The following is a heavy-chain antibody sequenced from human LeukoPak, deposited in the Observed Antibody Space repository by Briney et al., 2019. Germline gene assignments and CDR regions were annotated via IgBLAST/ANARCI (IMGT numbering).Heavy chain of an antibody. D-gene: IGHD6-13*01. CDR2: ISAYNGNT. CDR3: ARVIAAAGTYYYYMDV. V-gene: IGHV1-18*01. CDR1: GYTFTSYG. Sequence: GASVKVSCKASGYTFTSYGISWVRQALGQGLEWMGWISAYNGNTNYAQKLQGRVTMTTDTSTSTAYMELRSLRSDDTAVYYCARVIAAAGTYYYYMDVWGKGTTVTVSS. J-gene: IGHJ6*03.